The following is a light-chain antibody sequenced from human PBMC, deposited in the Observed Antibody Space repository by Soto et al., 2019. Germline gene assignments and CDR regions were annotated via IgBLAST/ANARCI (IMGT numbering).Light chain of an antibody. CDR3: QQFGASLTWT. J-gene: IGKJ1*01. Sequence: EVVMTQSPATLSVSPGERATLSCRASESVSRNLAWYQQKPGQAPRLLIYDASTRATGIPDRFSGGGSGTDFTLTISSLQSEDCAVYYCQQFGASLTWTFGQGTKVDIK. CDR2: DAS. V-gene: IGKV3-15*01. CDR1: ESVSRN.